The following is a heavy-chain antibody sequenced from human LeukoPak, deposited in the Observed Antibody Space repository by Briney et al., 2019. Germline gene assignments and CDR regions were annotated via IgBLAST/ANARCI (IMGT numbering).Heavy chain of an antibody. J-gene: IGHJ4*02. Sequence: GGSLRLSCAASGFTFDSDAMTWVRQAPGKGLEWVSGISSSGGTTYYADSVKGRFTISRDNSKNTLYLQMNSLRAEDTAVYYCAKSYIVATITSFDYWGQGTLVTVSS. CDR3: AKSYIVATITSFDY. D-gene: IGHD5-12*01. CDR1: GFTFDSDA. V-gene: IGHV3-23*01. CDR2: ISSSGGTT.